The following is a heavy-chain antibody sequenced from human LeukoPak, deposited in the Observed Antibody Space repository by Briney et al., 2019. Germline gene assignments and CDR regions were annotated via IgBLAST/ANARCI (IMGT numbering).Heavy chain of an antibody. CDR1: RGSISSSSYY. CDR3: AGRGVEGDLESGYDLYYFDY. J-gene: IGHJ4*02. CDR2: IYYSGST. D-gene: IGHD5-12*01. V-gene: IGHV4-39*01. Sequence: KPSETLSLTCTVSRGSISSSSYYWGWIRQPPGKGLEWIGSIYYSGSTYYNPSLKSRVTISVDTSKNQFSLKLSSVTAADTAVYYCAGRGVEGDLESGYDLYYFDYWGQRTLVTVSS.